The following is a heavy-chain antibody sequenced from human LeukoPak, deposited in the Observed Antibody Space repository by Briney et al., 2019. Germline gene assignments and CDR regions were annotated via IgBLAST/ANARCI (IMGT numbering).Heavy chain of an antibody. J-gene: IGHJ4*02. CDR3: ARSFWFGEFLDY. CDR1: GYTFTSDG. V-gene: IGHV1-18*01. Sequence: ASVKVSCKASGYTFTSDGISWVRQAPGQGLEWMGWISAYNGNTNYAQKLQGRVTMTTDTSTSTAYMELRSLRSDDTAVYYCARSFWFGEFLDYWGQGTLVTVSS. CDR2: ISAYNGNT. D-gene: IGHD3-10*01.